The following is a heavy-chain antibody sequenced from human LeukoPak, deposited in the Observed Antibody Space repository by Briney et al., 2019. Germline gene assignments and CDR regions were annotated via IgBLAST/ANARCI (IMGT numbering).Heavy chain of an antibody. CDR3: ARDSVPVKKAVADRPSHFDY. J-gene: IGHJ4*02. Sequence: SVKVSCKASGGSLSTYAINWVRQAPGQGLEWMGRIVPIFGIPNYAQKFQGRVTIIADKSTSTAYMELSSLRSEDTAVYYCARDSVPVKKAVADRPSHFDYWGQGTLVTVSS. CDR2: IVPIFGIP. D-gene: IGHD6-19*01. V-gene: IGHV1-69*04. CDR1: GGSLSTYA.